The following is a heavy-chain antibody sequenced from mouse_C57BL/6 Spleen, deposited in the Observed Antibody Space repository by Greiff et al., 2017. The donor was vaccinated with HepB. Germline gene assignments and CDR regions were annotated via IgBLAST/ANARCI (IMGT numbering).Heavy chain of an antibody. V-gene: IGHV2-2*01. CDR3: ARGNYEGYYYAMDY. CDR2: IWSGGST. J-gene: IGHJ4*01. Sequence: VQLQQSGPGLVQPSQSLSITCTVSGFSLTSYGVHWVRQSPGKGLEWLGVIWSGGSTDYNAAFISRLSISKDNSKSQVFFKMNSLQADDTAIYYCARGNYEGYYYAMDYWGQGTSVTVSS. CDR1: GFSLTSYG. D-gene: IGHD1-1*01.